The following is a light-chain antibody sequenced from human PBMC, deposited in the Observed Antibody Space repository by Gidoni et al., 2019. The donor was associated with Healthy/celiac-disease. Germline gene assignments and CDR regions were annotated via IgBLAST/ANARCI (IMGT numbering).Light chain of an antibody. J-gene: IGKJ2*01. V-gene: IGKV3-15*01. CDR2: GAS. Sequence: EIVMTQSPATLSVSPGERATLSCRASQSVSSNLAWYQQKPGQAPRLLIYGASTRATGIPASFSGSGSGTELTLTISSLQSEDFAVYYCQQYNNWPPAYTFGQGTKLEIK. CDR1: QSVSSN. CDR3: QQYNNWPPAYT.